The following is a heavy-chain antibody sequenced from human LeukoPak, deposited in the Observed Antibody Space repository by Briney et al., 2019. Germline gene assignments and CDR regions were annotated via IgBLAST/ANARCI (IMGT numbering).Heavy chain of an antibody. D-gene: IGHD2-2*01. CDR1: GYTFTSHY. J-gene: IGHJ5*02. CDR3: ARDVSSTSSWWFDP. V-gene: IGHV1-46*01. Sequence: ASVKVSCKASGYTFTSHYTHWVRQAPEKGLEWMGIINPTGDSTDYAQKFQGRVTMTRDTSTSTDYMELSSLTYEDTAVYYCARDVSSTSSWWFDPWGQGTLVIVSS. CDR2: INPTGDST.